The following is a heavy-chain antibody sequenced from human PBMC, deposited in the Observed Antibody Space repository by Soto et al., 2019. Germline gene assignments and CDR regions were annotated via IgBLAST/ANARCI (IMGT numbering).Heavy chain of an antibody. V-gene: IGHV1-18*01. CDR1: GYTFTSYG. CDR3: ARDRGSGWYLHAFDFDY. CDR2: ISAYNGNT. D-gene: IGHD6-19*01. J-gene: IGHJ4*02. Sequence: GASVKVSCKASGYTFTSYGISWVRQAPGQGLEWMGWISAYNGNTNYAQKLQGRVTMTTDTSTSTAYMELRSLRSDDTAVYYCARDRGSGWYLHAFDFDYWGQGTLVTVSS.